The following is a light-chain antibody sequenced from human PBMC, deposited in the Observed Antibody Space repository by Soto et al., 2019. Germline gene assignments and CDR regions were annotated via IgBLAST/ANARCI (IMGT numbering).Light chain of an antibody. V-gene: IGLV2-23*02. Sequence: QSALTQPASVSGSPGQSITISCTGTSSDVGAYNFVSWYQQYPGKAPKVMIYEVNNRPSGVSNRFSGSKSGNTASLTISGLQAEDEADYYCSSYAGSTTFYVFGTGTKLTVL. J-gene: IGLJ1*01. CDR3: SSYAGSTTFYV. CDR2: EVN. CDR1: SSDVGAYNF.